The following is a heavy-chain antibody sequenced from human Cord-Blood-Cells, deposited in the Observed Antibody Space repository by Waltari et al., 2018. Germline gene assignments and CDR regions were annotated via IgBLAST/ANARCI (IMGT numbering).Heavy chain of an antibody. CDR1: GGSFSGYY. Sequence: QVQLQQWGAGLLKPSETLSLTCAVYGGSFSGYYWSWIRQPPGKGLEWIGEINHSGSTNYNPSLKSRVTISVDTSKNQFSLKLSSVTAADTAVYYCAREWGDAFDIWGQGTMVTVSS. CDR3: AREWGDAFDI. J-gene: IGHJ3*02. CDR2: INHSGST. D-gene: IGHD1-26*01. V-gene: IGHV4-34*01.